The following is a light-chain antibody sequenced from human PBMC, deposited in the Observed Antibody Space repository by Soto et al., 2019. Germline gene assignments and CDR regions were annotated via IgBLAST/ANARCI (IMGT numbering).Light chain of an antibody. CDR2: EVT. CDR3: SSFASSNTWV. V-gene: IGLV2-8*01. CDR1: SSDVGAYNY. J-gene: IGLJ3*02. Sequence: QSALTQPPSASGSPGQSVTISCTGTSSDVGAYNYVSWYQQHAGKAPKLVIYEVTKRPSGVPDRFSGSKSANTTSLTVSGLQAEYEADYYCSSFASSNTWVFGGGTKVTAL.